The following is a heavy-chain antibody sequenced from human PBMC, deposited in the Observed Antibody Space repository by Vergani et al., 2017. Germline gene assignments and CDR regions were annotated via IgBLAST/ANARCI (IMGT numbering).Heavy chain of an antibody. J-gene: IGHJ6*03. D-gene: IGHD3-22*01. CDR3: ARGRRDSSGYYYDYYYYYMDV. Sequence: QVQLVQSGAEVKKPGASVKVSCKASGYTFTSYYMHWVRQAPGQGLEWMGWISAYNGNTNYAQKLQGRVTMTTDTSTSTAYMELRSLRSDDTAVYYCARGRRDSSGYYYDYYYYYMDVWGKGTTVTVSS. CDR1: GYTFTSYY. CDR2: ISAYNGNT. V-gene: IGHV1-18*04.